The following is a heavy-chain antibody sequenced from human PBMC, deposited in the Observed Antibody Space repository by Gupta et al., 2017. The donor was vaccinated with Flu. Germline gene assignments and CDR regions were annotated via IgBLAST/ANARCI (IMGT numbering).Heavy chain of an antibody. CDR1: GFTFSSYG. Sequence: QVQLVESGGGVVQPGRSLRLSCAASGFTFSSYGMHWVRQAPGKGLEWVAVIWYDGSNKYYADSVKGRFTISRDNSKNTLYLQMNSLRAEDTAVYYCARDGPDDGAFNAFDIWGQGTMVTVSS. D-gene: IGHD4-17*01. CDR3: ARDGPDDGAFNAFDI. J-gene: IGHJ3*02. V-gene: IGHV3-33*01. CDR2: IWYDGSNK.